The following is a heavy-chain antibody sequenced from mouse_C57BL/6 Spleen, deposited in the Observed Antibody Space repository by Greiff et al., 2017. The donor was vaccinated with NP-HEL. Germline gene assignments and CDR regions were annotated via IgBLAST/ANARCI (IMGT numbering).Heavy chain of an antibody. CDR2: IDPSDSET. Sequence: VQLQQPGAELVRPGSSVKLSCKASGYTFTSYWMHWVKQRPIQGLEWIGNIDPSDSETHYNQKFKDKATLTVDKSSSTAYMQLSSLTSEDSAVYYCARVPSYYSNYVWYFDVWGTGTTVTVSS. CDR1: GYTFTSYW. CDR3: ARVPSYYSNYVWYFDV. V-gene: IGHV1-52*01. D-gene: IGHD2-5*01. J-gene: IGHJ1*03.